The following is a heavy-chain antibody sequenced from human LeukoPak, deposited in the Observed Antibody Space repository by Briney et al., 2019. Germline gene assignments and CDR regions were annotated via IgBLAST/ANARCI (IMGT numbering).Heavy chain of an antibody. V-gene: IGHV1-18*01. CDR1: AYTFTSYG. D-gene: IGHD2-15*01. CDR3: ARDAMRSGGSSPYYKDGMDV. Sequence: ASVNVSCKASAYTFTSYGISWVRQAPGQGLEWMGWISAYNGNTNYVEKLQGRVTMTRDTSTSTAYMGLRSLRSDDTAVYYCARDAMRSGGSSPYYKDGMDVWGQGTTVTVSS. J-gene: IGHJ6*02. CDR2: ISAYNGNT.